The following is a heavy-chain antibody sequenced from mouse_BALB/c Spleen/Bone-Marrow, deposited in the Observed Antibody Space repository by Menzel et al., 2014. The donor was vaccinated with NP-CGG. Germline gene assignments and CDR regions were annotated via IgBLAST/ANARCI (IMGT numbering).Heavy chain of an antibody. CDR3: AGYDEAWFAY. D-gene: IGHD2-14*01. CDR2: ISYDGSN. V-gene: IGHV3-6*02. J-gene: IGHJ3*01. Sequence: GYISYDGSNNYNPSLKNRISITRDTSKNQFFLKLNSVTTEDTATYYCAGYDEAWFAYWGQGTLVTVSA.